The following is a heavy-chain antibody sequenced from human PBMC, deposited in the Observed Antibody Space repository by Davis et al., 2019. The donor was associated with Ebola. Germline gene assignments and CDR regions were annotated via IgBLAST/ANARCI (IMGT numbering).Heavy chain of an antibody. CDR3: AGGTRSGRHLDY. J-gene: IGHJ4*02. V-gene: IGHV3-11*05. Sequence: GESLKISCAASGFSFSDYYMTWIRQAPGKGLEWVSYISSSSSYIYYADSVKGRFTISRDNAKNSLYLQMNSLRAEDAAVYYCAGGTRSGRHLDYWGQGTLVTVSS. D-gene: IGHD1-26*01. CDR1: GFSFSDYY. CDR2: ISSSSSYI.